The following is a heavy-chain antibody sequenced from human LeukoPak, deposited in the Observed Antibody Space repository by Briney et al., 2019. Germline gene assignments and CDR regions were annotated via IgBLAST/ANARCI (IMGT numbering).Heavy chain of an antibody. D-gene: IGHD6-6*01. Sequence: ASVKVSCKASGGTFSSYAISWVRQAPGQGLEWMGWISVYNGNTNYAQKLQGRVTMTTDTSTSTAYMELRSLRSDDTAVYYCARDPRGGLQLVLDYWGQGTLVTVSS. CDR2: ISVYNGNT. V-gene: IGHV1-18*01. CDR1: GGTFSSYA. CDR3: ARDPRGGLQLVLDY. J-gene: IGHJ4*02.